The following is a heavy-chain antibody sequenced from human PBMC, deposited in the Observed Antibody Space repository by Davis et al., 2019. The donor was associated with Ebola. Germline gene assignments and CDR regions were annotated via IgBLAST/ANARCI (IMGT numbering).Heavy chain of an antibody. J-gene: IGHJ4*02. CDR1: GYTFTSYG. CDR2: INPSGGST. V-gene: IGHV1-46*01. Sequence: ASVKVSCKASGYTFTSYGISWVRQAPGQGLEWMGIINPSGGSTSYAQKFQGRVTMTRDTSTSTVYMELSSLRSEDTAVYYCARDEVVGAYIDYWGQGTLVTVSS. CDR3: ARDEVVGAYIDY. D-gene: IGHD1-26*01.